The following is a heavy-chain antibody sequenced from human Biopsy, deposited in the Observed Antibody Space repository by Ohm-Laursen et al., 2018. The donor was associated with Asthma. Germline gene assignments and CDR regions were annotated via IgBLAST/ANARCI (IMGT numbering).Heavy chain of an antibody. Sequence: SLRLSCAASGFSFRDYYMTWMRQAPGKGLEWVAVISFDGSNEDYADSVKGRFTISRDNSKNTLFLEMNSLRPEDTAVYYCAKELFPGWELRRGPDSWGQGTLVTVSS. CDR1: GFSFRDYY. V-gene: IGHV3-30*18. D-gene: IGHD1-26*01. J-gene: IGHJ4*02. CDR2: ISFDGSNE. CDR3: AKELFPGWELRRGPDS.